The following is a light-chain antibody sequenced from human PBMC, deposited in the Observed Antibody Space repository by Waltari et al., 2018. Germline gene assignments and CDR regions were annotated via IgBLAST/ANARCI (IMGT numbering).Light chain of an antibody. CDR2: KAS. CDR3: QQYNSYPYT. CDR1: QSISSW. Sequence: DLQMTQSPSTMSASVGDRVNITCRASQSISSWLAWYQQKPGKAPKLLIYKASSLESGVPSRFSGSGSGTEFTLTISSLQPDDFATYYCQQYNSYPYTFGQGTKLEIK. J-gene: IGKJ2*01. V-gene: IGKV1-5*03.